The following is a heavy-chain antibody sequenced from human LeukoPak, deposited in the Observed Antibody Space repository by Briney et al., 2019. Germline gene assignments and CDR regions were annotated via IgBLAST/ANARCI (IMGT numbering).Heavy chain of an antibody. D-gene: IGHD1-20*01. Sequence: GGSLRLSCEASGFTFENYVMSWVRQAPGKGLEWVSTINWNGGSTGYADSVKGRFTISRDNAKNSLFLQMNSLRAEDTAFYHCAREDYNWNDYYYYGMDVWGQGTTVTVSS. CDR2: INWNGGST. CDR3: AREDYNWNDYYYYGMDV. CDR1: GFTFENYV. J-gene: IGHJ6*02. V-gene: IGHV3-20*01.